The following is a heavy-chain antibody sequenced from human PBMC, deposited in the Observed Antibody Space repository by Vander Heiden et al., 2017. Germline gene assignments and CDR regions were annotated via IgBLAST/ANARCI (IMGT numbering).Heavy chain of an antibody. J-gene: IGHJ4*02. Sequence: EVQLVDSGGGLVQPGGSLRPSWAASGFTFSSYAISWVRQAPGKGLEWVSAVTGNGDTTYYADSVKGRFTISRDNSRTTVYLQMNSLRGEDTAIYYCAKGGRASSGYLAWGQGTLVTVSS. CDR3: AKGGRASSGYLA. CDR2: VTGNGDTT. D-gene: IGHD5-12*01. CDR1: GFTFSSYA. V-gene: IGHV3-23*04.